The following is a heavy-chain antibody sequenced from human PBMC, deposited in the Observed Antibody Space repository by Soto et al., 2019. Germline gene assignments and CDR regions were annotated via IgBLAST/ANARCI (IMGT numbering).Heavy chain of an antibody. Sequence: QVLLMESGGGVVQPGRSLRLSCAASGFIFSNFGMHWVRQAPGKGLEWVALISSDGNNKYYADSVKGRFTISRDNSKNTLYLQMTSLGAADTAVYYCAKDSLSGVVPAAKSAHWGQGTLVTVSS. CDR2: ISSDGNNK. CDR3: AKDSLSGVVPAAKSAH. CDR1: GFIFSNFG. J-gene: IGHJ4*02. D-gene: IGHD2-2*01. V-gene: IGHV3-30*18.